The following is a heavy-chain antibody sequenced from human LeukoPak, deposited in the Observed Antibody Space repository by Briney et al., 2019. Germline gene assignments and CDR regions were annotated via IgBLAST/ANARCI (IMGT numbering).Heavy chain of an antibody. J-gene: IGHJ4*02. D-gene: IGHD2/OR15-2a*01. CDR2: ISDNGGGT. CDR3: GTSSYFDTSY. Sequence: PGGSLRLSCVASGFTFSNYGMTWVRQAPGEGLEWVSTISDNGGGTYYADSVKGRFTISRDNSKNTLCLQMNSLRVEDTAEYYCGTSSYFDTSYWGQGTLVTVSS. CDR1: GFTFSNYG. V-gene: IGHV3-23*01.